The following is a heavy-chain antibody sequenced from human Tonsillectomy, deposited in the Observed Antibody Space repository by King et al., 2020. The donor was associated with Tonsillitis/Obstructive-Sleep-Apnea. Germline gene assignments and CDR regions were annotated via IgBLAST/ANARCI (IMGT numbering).Heavy chain of an antibody. CDR2: IYSGGST. V-gene: IGHV3-53*01. Sequence: VQLVESGGGLIQPGGSLRLSCAASGFTVSRNYMSWVRQAPGMGLEWVSVIYSGGSTYYADSVKGRFTISRDNSKNTLYLQMNSLRAEDTAVYYCARDFEGSGDQGAFDIWGQGTMVTVSS. J-gene: IGHJ3*02. CDR1: GFTVSRNY. CDR3: ARDFEGSGDQGAFDI. D-gene: IGHD3-9*01.